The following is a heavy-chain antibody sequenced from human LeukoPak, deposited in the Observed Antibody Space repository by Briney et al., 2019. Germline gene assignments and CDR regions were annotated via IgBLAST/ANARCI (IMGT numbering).Heavy chain of an antibody. D-gene: IGHD3-3*01. V-gene: IGHV3-21*01. CDR3: ARGGDFWSGYYTETPANFDY. Sequence: GGSLRLSCAASGFTFSSYSMNWVRQAPGKGLEWGSSISSSSYIYYADSVKGRFTISRDNAKNSLYLQMNSLRAEDTAVYYCARGGDFWSGYYTETPANFDYWGQGTLVTVSS. CDR2: ISSSSYI. J-gene: IGHJ4*02. CDR1: GFTFSSYS.